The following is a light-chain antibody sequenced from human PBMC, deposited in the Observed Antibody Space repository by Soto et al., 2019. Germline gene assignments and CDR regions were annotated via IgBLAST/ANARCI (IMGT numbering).Light chain of an antibody. CDR1: RDVGSD. CDR2: AAS. CDR3: LQDYGDSWA. J-gene: IGKJ1*01. V-gene: IGKV1-6*01. Sequence: QMTQSPSSLSASVGEKIIITCRASRDVGSDVSWYQQKPGQAPKLLIYAASNLYTGVPSRFSGSRSGTEFTLTISSLQPEDFASYYCLQDYGDSWAFGQGTKVDIK.